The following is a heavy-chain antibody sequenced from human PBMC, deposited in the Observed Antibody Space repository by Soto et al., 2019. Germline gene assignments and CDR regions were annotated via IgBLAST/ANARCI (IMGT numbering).Heavy chain of an antibody. J-gene: IGHJ4*02. D-gene: IGHD2-21*02. CDR2: ISYDGSNK. Sequence: PGGSLRLSCAASGFSFRSYAMHWVRQAPGRGLEWVALISYDGSNKYYPDSVKGRFTISRDNSKNTLYLQMNSLRAEDTAVYYCARELAYCGGDCYPDPQFDYWGQGTLVTVSS. V-gene: IGHV3-30-3*01. CDR3: ARELAYCGGDCYPDPQFDY. CDR1: GFSFRSYA.